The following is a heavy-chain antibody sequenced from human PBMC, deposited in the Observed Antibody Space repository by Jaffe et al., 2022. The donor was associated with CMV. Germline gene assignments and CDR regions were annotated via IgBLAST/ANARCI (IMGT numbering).Heavy chain of an antibody. CDR2: IYPGDSDT. CDR1: GYSFTSYW. V-gene: IGHV5-51*01. J-gene: IGHJ5*02. CDR3: ARRGPDPYCSGGSCYHGDWFDP. Sequence: EVQLVQSGAEVKKPGESLKISCKGSGYSFTSYWIGWVRQMPGKGLEWMGIIYPGDSDTRYSPSFQGQVTISADKSISTAYLQWSSLKASDTAMYYCARRGPDPYCSGGSCYHGDWFDPWGQGTLVTVSS. D-gene: IGHD2-15*01.